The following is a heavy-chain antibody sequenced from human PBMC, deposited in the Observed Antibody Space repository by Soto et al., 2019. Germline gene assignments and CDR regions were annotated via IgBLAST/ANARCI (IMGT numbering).Heavy chain of an antibody. CDR2: IHYSGSI. V-gene: IGHV4-30-4*08. J-gene: IGHJ6*02. D-gene: IGHD2-21*02. Sequence: QVQLQQSGPGLVKPSQTLSLTCTVSGGSISYEYYHWTWIRQSPGKGLEWIGYIHYSGSIIYNPSFKRRVTLSMEPAKEQFLLQLSSVTAADTAVYFCAREDDGGDRDYYGLDVWGQGTTVTVSS. CDR3: AREDDGGDRDYYGLDV. CDR1: GGSISYEYYH.